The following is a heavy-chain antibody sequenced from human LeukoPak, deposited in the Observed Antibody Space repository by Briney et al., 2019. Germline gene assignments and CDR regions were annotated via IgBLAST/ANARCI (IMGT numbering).Heavy chain of an antibody. CDR2: ISGSGDDT. J-gene: IGHJ4*02. V-gene: IGHV3-23*01. D-gene: IGHD3-10*01. CDR3: AKDRFGDYYFDY. CDR1: GFTLSSCA. Sequence: GGSLRLSCVASGFTLSSCAMSWVRQSPGKGLEWISTISGSGDDTYSADSVKGRFTSSRDNSRNTLYLQMHSLRAEDTAIYYCAKDRFGDYYFDYWGQGTLVTVSS.